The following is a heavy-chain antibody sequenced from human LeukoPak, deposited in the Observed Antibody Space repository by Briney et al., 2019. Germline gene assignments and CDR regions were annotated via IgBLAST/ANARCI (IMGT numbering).Heavy chain of an antibody. Sequence: GGSLRLSCAASGFTFSDCYMSWIRQAPGKGLEWVSYISSSGSTIYYADSVKGRFTISRDNAKNSLYLQMNSLRAEDTAVYYCAAMTTVTHVDYWGQGTLVTVSS. CDR2: ISSSGSTI. D-gene: IGHD4-17*01. CDR3: AAMTTVTHVDY. J-gene: IGHJ4*02. V-gene: IGHV3-11*01. CDR1: GFTFSDCY.